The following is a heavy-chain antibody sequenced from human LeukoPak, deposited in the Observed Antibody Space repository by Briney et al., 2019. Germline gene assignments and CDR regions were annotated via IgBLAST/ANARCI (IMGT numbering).Heavy chain of an antibody. J-gene: IGHJ4*02. V-gene: IGHV1-2*02. CDR2: INPTSGGT. Sequence: ASVRVSCKASGYTFSGYYIHWVRQAPGQGLEWMGWINPTSGGTKYAQKFQGRVTMTRDTSISTAYMELSRLRADDTAVFYCARGGSAWDNPFDYWGQGTLVTVSS. CDR1: GYTFSGYY. CDR3: ARGGSAWDNPFDY. D-gene: IGHD6-19*01.